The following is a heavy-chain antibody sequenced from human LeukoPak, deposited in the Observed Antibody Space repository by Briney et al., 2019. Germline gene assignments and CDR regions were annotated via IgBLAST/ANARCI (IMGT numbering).Heavy chain of an antibody. J-gene: IGHJ3*02. Sequence: GGSLRLSCAASGFTFSGYWMHWVRQAPGKGLVWVSRINSDGSRTTYADSVKGRFTISRDNSKNTLYLQMNSLRAEDTAVYYCANNYYDSSFSSLAFDIWGQGTMVTVSS. CDR1: GFTFSGYW. CDR3: ANNYYDSSFSSLAFDI. V-gene: IGHV3-74*01. CDR2: INSDGSRT. D-gene: IGHD3-22*01.